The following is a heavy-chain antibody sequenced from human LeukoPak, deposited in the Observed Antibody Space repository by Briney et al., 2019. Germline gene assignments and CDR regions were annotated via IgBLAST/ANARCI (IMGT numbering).Heavy chain of an antibody. CDR1: GGSISSGSNY. Sequence: SETLSLTCTVSGGSISSGSNYWGCIRQSPGKGLEWIGSIYYSGRTYNNASLKSRVTISVDTSKNQFSLKLSSVTAADTAVYYCARGGYSGSYPFDYWGQGTLVTVSS. D-gene: IGHD1-26*01. CDR3: ARGGYSGSYPFDY. CDR2: IYYSGRT. J-gene: IGHJ4*02. V-gene: IGHV4-39*07.